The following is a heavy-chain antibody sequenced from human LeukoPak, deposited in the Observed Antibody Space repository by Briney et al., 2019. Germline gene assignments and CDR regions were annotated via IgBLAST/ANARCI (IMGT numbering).Heavy chain of an antibody. CDR3: ARVIGVSYFDY. V-gene: IGHV4-59*11. J-gene: IGHJ4*02. Sequence: SETLSLTCTVSGGSISSHYWSWIRQPPGKGLEWIGYIYYSGSTNYNPSLKSRVTISVDTSKNQFSLKLSSVTAADTAVYYCARVIGVSYFDYWGQGTLVTVSS. CDR2: IYYSGST. D-gene: IGHD3-22*01. CDR1: GGSISSHY.